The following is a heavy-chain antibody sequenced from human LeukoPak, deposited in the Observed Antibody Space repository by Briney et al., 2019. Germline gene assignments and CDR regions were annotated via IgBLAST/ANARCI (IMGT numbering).Heavy chain of an antibody. D-gene: IGHD4-17*01. CDR2: ISGSGGST. CDR3: AKDIGDEDVY. Sequence: PGGSLRLSCAASGFTFDDYAMHWVRQAPGKGLEWVSAISGSGGSTYYADSVKGRFTISRDNSKNTLYLQMNSLRAEDTAVYYCAKDIGDEDVYWGQGTLVTVSS. J-gene: IGHJ4*02. V-gene: IGHV3-23*01. CDR1: GFTFDDYA.